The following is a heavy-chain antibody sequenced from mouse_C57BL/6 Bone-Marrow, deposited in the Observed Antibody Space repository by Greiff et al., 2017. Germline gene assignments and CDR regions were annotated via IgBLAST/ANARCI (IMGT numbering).Heavy chain of an antibody. D-gene: IGHD2-4*01. CDR1: GYSFTDYN. CDR2: INPNYGTT. Sequence: EVKLQESGPELVKPGASVKISCKASGYSFTDYNMNWVKQSNGKSLEWIGVINPNYGTTSYNQKFKGKATLTVDQSSSTAYMQLNSLTSEDYAVYYCARGYDYDYAMDYWGQGTSVTVSS. V-gene: IGHV1-39*01. CDR3: ARGYDYDYAMDY. J-gene: IGHJ4*01.